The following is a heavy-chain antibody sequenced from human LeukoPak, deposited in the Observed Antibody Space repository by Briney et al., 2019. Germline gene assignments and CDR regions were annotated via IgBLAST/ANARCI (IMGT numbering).Heavy chain of an antibody. Sequence: SVKVSCKASGGTFSSYAISWVRQAPGQGLEWMGRIIPILGIANYAQKFQGRVTITADKSTSTAYMELSSLRSEDTAVYYCARAGSGAPLFDYWGQGTLVTVSS. D-gene: IGHD3-10*01. CDR1: GGTFSSYA. J-gene: IGHJ4*02. CDR2: IIPILGIA. V-gene: IGHV1-69*04. CDR3: ARAGSGAPLFDY.